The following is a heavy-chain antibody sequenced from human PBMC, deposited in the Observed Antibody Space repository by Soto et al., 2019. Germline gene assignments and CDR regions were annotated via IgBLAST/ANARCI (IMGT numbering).Heavy chain of an antibody. J-gene: IGHJ4*02. CDR3: AREKYYDFWSGSTASFDY. CDR1: GGSFSGYY. Sequence: SETLSLTCAVYGGSFSGYYWSWIRQPPGKGLEWIGEINHSGSTNYNPSLKSRVTISVDTSKNQFSLKLSSVTAADTAVYYCAREKYYDFWSGSTASFDYWGQGTLVTVSS. V-gene: IGHV4-34*01. D-gene: IGHD3-3*01. CDR2: INHSGST.